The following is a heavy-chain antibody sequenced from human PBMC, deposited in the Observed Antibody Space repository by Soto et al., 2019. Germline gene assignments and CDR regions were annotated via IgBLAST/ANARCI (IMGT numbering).Heavy chain of an antibody. Sequence: QVQLVESGGGVVQPGRSLRLSCAASGFTFSSYGMHWVRQAPGKGLEWVAVIWYDGSNKYYADSVKGRFTISRDNSKNTLYLQMNSLRAEDTAVYYCARNPRLDDYYYMDVWGKGTTVTVSS. CDR1: GFTFSSYG. J-gene: IGHJ6*03. V-gene: IGHV3-33*01. CDR3: ARNPRLDDYYYMDV. CDR2: IWYDGSNK.